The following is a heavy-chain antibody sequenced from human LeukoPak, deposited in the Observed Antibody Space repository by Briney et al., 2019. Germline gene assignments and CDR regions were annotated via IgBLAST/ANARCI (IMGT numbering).Heavy chain of an antibody. D-gene: IGHD5-12*01. CDR1: GFTLISYS. V-gene: IGHV3-21*01. CDR3: ARDYFRGYSGYDKYYYYYYMDV. Sequence: PGGSLRLSCAASGFTLISYSMNWVRQAPGKGLEWVSSITSSSSYIYYADSVKGRFTISRDNAKNSLYLQMNSLRAEDTAVYYCARDYFRGYSGYDKYYYYYYMDVWGKGTTVTVSS. J-gene: IGHJ6*03. CDR2: ITSSSSYI.